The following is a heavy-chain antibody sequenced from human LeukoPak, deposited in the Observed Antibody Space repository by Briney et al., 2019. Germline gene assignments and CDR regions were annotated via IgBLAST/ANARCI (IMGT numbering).Heavy chain of an antibody. J-gene: IGHJ6*02. Sequence: KPWGSLRLSCAASGFSFSRYSMNWVRQAPGKGLEWVSYIKGRFTNCRDNAQNSLDLEMNSLRAEDTAVYYCARDFRDFHELRFLEWSNYYHEYGMDVWGQGATVTVYS. CDR3: ARDFRDFHELRFLEWSNYYHEYGMDV. V-gene: IGHV3-21*01. D-gene: IGHD3-3*01. CDR1: GFSFSRYS.